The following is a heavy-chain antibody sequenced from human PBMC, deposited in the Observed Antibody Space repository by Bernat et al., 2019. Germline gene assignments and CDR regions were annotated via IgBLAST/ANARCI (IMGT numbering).Heavy chain of an antibody. D-gene: IGHD6-13*01. CDR1: GGSISSGDYY. Sequence: QVQLQESGPGLVKPSQTLSLTCTVSGGSISSGDYYWSWIRQPPGKGLEWIGYNYYSGSTYYNPSLKSRVTISVDTSKNQFSLKLSSVTAADTAVYYCARGRSSSWYWADYWGQGTLVTVSS. CDR3: ARGRSSSWYWADY. CDR2: NYYSGST. J-gene: IGHJ4*02. V-gene: IGHV4-30-4*01.